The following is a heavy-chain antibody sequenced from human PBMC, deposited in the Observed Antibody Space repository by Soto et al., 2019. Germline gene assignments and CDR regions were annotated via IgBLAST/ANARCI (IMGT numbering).Heavy chain of an antibody. Sequence: SDTLSLTYPFSGFSLSSGFYYLRWLRQHPGKGLEWIGYIYYTGSTYYNPSLKSRVTISVDTSKNQFSLKLTSVTAADTAVYYCARDEEVNYADYGGSDHYYGMDVWGQGTTVTV. V-gene: IGHV4-31*03. D-gene: IGHD4-17*01. J-gene: IGHJ6*02. CDR3: ARDEEVNYADYGGSDHYYGMDV. CDR2: IYYTGST. CDR1: GFSLSSGFYY.